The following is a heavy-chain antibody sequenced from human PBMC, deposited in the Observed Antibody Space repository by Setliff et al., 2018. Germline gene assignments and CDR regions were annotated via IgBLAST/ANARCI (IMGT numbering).Heavy chain of an antibody. D-gene: IGHD3-9*01. V-gene: IGHV4-39*07. J-gene: IGHJ4*02. Sequence: SETLSLTCTVSGGSISSSSYYWGWIRQPPGKGLEWIGSIYYSGSTYYNPSLKSRVTISVDTSKNQFSLELSSVTAADTAVYYCARTLYDYDILTGPGYYFDYWGQGTLVTVS. CDR1: GGSISSSSYY. CDR3: ARTLYDYDILTGPGYYFDY. CDR2: IYYSGST.